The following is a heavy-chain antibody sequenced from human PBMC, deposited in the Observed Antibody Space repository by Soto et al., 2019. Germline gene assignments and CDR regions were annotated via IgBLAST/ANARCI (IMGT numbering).Heavy chain of an antibody. D-gene: IGHD1-1*01. CDR3: ARILDWNQLRDRYYYYYGMDV. J-gene: IGHJ6*02. CDR1: GGSISSGGYY. V-gene: IGHV4-31*03. Sequence: KTSDTLSLTCTVSGGSISSGGYYWSWIRQHPGKGLEWIGYIYYSGSTYYNPSLKSRVTISVDTSKNQFSLKLSSVTAADTAVYYCARILDWNQLRDRYYYYYGMDVWGQGTTVTVS. CDR2: IYYSGST.